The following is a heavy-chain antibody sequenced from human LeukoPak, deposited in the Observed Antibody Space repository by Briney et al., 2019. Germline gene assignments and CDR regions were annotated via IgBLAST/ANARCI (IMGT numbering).Heavy chain of an antibody. V-gene: IGHV3-23*01. CDR2: ISGSGGSV. CDR3: AKDRSSGYSYYSK. CDR1: GFTFSDHA. Sequence: GGSLRLSCAASGFTFSDHAMSWVRQAPGKGLEWVSAISGSGGSVYYADSVKGRLTISRDNSKNTLHLQMNSLRAEDTAVYYCAKDRSSGYSYYSKWGQGTLVSVSS. J-gene: IGHJ4*02. D-gene: IGHD3-22*01.